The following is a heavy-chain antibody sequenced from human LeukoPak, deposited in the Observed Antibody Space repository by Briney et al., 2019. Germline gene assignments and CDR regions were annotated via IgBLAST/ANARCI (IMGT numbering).Heavy chain of an antibody. J-gene: IGHJ4*02. V-gene: IGHV3-21*01. CDR3: ATYRGTYRDF. Sequence: NPGGSLRLSCAGSGFTFSNYNMNWVRPAPGKGLEWVSSIGSGSTYTFYAESVKGRFTISRDNAQNSLYLQMNSLRAEDSAVYYCATYRGTYRDFWGQGTLVTVSS. CDR2: IGSGSTYT. CDR1: GFTFSNYN. D-gene: IGHD3-16*01.